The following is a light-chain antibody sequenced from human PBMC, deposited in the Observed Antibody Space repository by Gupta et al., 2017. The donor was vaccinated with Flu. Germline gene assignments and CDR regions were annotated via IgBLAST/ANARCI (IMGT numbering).Light chain of an antibody. CDR3: QVWDPTSDHRV. CDR1: DIRTKM. V-gene: IGLV3-21*02. J-gene: IGLJ3*02. CDR2: DDS. Sequence: SYVLTQSPSVSVAPGQTAKITCGGNDIRTKMFHWDQQKPDRAHVMVFNDDSDRPSGVPDRFSGSNAGTTATLTITIVEDGDEDDYYCQVWDPTSDHRVFGGGTKLTVL.